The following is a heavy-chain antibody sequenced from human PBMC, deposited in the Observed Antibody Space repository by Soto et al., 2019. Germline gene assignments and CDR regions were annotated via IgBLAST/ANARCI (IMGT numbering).Heavy chain of an antibody. Sequence: QVQLVESGGGVVQPGRSLRLSCAASGFTFSSYGMHWVRQAPGKGLEWVAVISYDGSNKYYADSVKGRFTISRDNSKNTLYLQMNSLRAEETAVYYCTSSGWYGGGDYWGQGTLVTVSS. CDR3: TSSGWYGGGDY. CDR2: ISYDGSNK. CDR1: GFTFSSYG. J-gene: IGHJ4*02. D-gene: IGHD6-19*01. V-gene: IGHV3-30*03.